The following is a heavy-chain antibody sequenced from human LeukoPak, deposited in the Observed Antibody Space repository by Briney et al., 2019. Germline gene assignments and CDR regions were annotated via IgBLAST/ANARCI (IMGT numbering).Heavy chain of an antibody. Sequence: GGSLRLSCAASGFTFSSYAMHWVRQAPGKGLEWVAVISYDGSNKYYADSVKGRFTISRDNSKNTLYLQMNSLRAEDTAVYYCARDQGVVVPATILDYWGQGTLVTVSS. D-gene: IGHD2-2*01. V-gene: IGHV3-30-3*01. CDR2: ISYDGSNK. CDR1: GFTFSSYA. CDR3: ARDQGVVVPATILDY. J-gene: IGHJ4*02.